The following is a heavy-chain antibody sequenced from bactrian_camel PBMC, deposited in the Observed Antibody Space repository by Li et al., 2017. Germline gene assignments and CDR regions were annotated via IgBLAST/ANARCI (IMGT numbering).Heavy chain of an antibody. CDR3: AVEWERVCGSYEYNF. D-gene: IGHD4*01. V-gene: IGHV3S9*01. CDR1: GYTSTSGC. Sequence: HVQLVESGGGSVQAGGSLKLACAFSGYTSTSGCMGWFRQAPGKEREGVSGIDPDGRTTYAASVRGRLTISKDDAKNTLYLQMNNLKPEDTAMYYCAVEWERVCGSYEYNFWGQGTQVTVS. J-gene: IGHJ4*01. CDR2: IDPDGRT.